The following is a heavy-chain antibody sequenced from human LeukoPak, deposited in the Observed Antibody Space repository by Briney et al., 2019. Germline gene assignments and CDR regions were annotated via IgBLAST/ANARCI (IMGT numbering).Heavy chain of an antibody. D-gene: IGHD3-22*01. V-gene: IGHV1-18*01. CDR2: ISAYNGNT. J-gene: IGHJ5*02. CDR1: GYTFTSYG. CDR3: ARDRPFHYYDSSGYYYWFDP. Sequence: GASVKVSCKASGYTFTSYGISWVRQAPGQGLEWMGWISAYNGNTNYAQKLQGRVTMTTDTSTSTAYMELRSLRSDDTAVYYCARDRPFHYYDSSGYYYWFDPWGQGTLVTVSS.